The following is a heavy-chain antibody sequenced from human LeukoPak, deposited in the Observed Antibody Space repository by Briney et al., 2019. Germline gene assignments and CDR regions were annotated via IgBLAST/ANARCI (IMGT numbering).Heavy chain of an antibody. J-gene: IGHJ4*02. CDR2: MSYDGSNK. V-gene: IGHV3-30-3*02. D-gene: IGHD3-22*01. CDR3: ARPLFTYYYDSSGYFFDY. CDR1: GFTFSTYA. Sequence: PGRSLRLSCAVSGFTFSTYAMHWVRQAPGKGLEWVAVMSYDGSNKYYADSVKGRFTISRDNSKNTLYLQMNSLRVEDTAVYYCARPLFTYYYDSSGYFFDYWGQGTLVTVSS.